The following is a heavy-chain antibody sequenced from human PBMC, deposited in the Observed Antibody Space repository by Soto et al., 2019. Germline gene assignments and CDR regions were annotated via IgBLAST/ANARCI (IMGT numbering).Heavy chain of an antibody. J-gene: IGHJ3*01. Sequence: QVQLVQSGAEVKKPGSSVRVSCKASGGINWVRQAPGHGLEWMGGFMPLFGTADYAQRFQGSVTITADELTTTSYMELRSLTSEDTAVYYCAIRAYCGGDCFAFDVWGPGTSVTVSS. V-gene: IGHV1-69*01. CDR3: AIRAYCGGDCFAFDV. D-gene: IGHD2-21*02. CDR1: GG. CDR2: FMPLFGTA.